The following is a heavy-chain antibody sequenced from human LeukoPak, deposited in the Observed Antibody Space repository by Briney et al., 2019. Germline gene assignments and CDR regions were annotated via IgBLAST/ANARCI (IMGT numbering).Heavy chain of an antibody. D-gene: IGHD6-19*01. V-gene: IGHV3-30*03. Sequence: GGSLRLSCAASGFTFSSYGMHWVRQAPGKGLEWVAVISYDGSNKYYADSVKGRFTISRDNSKNTLYLQMNSLRAEDTAVYYCATTDYSSGSSYYFDYWGQGTLVTVSS. CDR3: ATTDYSSGSSYYFDY. CDR1: GFTFSSYG. CDR2: ISYDGSNK. J-gene: IGHJ4*02.